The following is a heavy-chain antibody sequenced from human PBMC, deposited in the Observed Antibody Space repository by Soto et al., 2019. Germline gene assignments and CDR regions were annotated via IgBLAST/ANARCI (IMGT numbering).Heavy chain of an antibody. V-gene: IGHV3-66*01. CDR3: ARDPYGSDAFDI. D-gene: IGHD4-17*01. CDR1: RFTVSSKY. Sequence: SLRISFAASRFTVSSKYITWVLQTPGKGLEWVSVIYSGGSTYYADSVKGRFTISRDNSKNTLYLQMNSLRAEDTAVYYCARDPYGSDAFDIWGQGTMVTVSS. J-gene: IGHJ3*02. CDR2: IYSGGST.